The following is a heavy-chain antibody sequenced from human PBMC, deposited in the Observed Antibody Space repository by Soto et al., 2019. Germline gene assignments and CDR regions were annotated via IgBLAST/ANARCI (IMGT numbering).Heavy chain of an antibody. CDR1: GGSISSYY. CDR3: ARGRFDTIFGVVASAS. J-gene: IGHJ5*02. D-gene: IGHD3-3*01. V-gene: IGHV4-59*12. CDR2: IYYSGST. Sequence: SETLSLTCTVSGGSISSYYWSWIRQPPGKGLEWIGYIYYSGSTNYNPSLKSRVTISVDTSKNQFSLKLSSVTARDTAVYYCARGRFDTIFGVVASASWGQGTLVTVS.